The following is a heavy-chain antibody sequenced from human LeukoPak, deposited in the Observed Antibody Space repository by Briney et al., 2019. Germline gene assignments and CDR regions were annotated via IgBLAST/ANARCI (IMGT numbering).Heavy chain of an antibody. D-gene: IGHD6-19*01. CDR3: ARGGVAVAGTLGAFDI. V-gene: IGHV1-69*04. CDR2: IIPILGIA. Sequence: ASVKVSCKASGYTFTSYGISWVRQAPGQGLEWMGRIIPILGIANYAQKFQGRVTITADKSTSTAYVELSSLRSEDTAVYYCARGGVAVAGTLGAFDIWGQGTMVTVSS. CDR1: GYTFTSYG. J-gene: IGHJ3*02.